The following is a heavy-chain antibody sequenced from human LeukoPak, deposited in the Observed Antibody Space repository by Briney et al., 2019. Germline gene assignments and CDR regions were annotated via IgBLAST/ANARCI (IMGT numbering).Heavy chain of an antibody. D-gene: IGHD1-1*01. J-gene: IGHJ6*03. V-gene: IGHV1-3*03. CDR1: GYTFTSYA. CDR3: ARAKRHYYYYMDV. Sequence: ASVKVSCKASGYTFTSYAMHWVRQAPGQRLEWMGWINAGNGSTKYSQEFQGRVTITRDTSASTAYMELSSLRSEDMAVYYCARAKRHYYYYMDVWGKGTTVTVSS. CDR2: INAGNGST.